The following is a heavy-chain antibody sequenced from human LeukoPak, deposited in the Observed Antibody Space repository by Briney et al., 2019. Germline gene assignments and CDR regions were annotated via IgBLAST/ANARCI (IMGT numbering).Heavy chain of an antibody. D-gene: IGHD1-7*01. CDR2: ISYDGSNK. Sequence: PGGSLRLSCVASGFXFSNYDIHWVRQAPGKGLEWVTVISYDGSNKYYADSVKGRFTISRDNSKNTLYLQMNTLRVEDTAVYFCARGRNGGELVYWGQGTLVTVSS. CDR1: GFXFSNYD. J-gene: IGHJ4*02. CDR3: ARGRNGGELVY. V-gene: IGHV3-30*14.